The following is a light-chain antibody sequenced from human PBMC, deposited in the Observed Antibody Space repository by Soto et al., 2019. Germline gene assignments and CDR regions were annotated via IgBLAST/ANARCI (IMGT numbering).Light chain of an antibody. CDR2: GAS. J-gene: IGKJ1*01. Sequence: EIVLTQSPGTLSLSPGERATLSCRASQSVSSSYLAWYQQKPGQAPRLLIYGASSRATGIPDRFSGGGSGTDFTLTISRLEPEAFAVYYCQHYGSSQTFGQGTKVEIK. CDR1: QSVSSSY. V-gene: IGKV3-20*01. CDR3: QHYGSSQT.